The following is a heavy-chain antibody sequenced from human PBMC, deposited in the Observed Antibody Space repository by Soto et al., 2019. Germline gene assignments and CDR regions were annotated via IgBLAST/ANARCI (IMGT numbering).Heavy chain of an antibody. CDR1: GFTFSNAW. D-gene: IGHD5-12*01. J-gene: IGHJ4*02. CDR2: IKSKTDGGTT. V-gene: IGHV3-15*07. CDR3: TTAVEMATTDFDY. Sequence: PGGSLRLSCAASGFTFSNAWMNWVRQAPGKGLEWVGRIKSKTDGGTTDYAAPVKGRFTISRDDSKNTLYLQMNSLKTEDTAVYYCTTAVEMATTDFDYWGQGTLVTVSS.